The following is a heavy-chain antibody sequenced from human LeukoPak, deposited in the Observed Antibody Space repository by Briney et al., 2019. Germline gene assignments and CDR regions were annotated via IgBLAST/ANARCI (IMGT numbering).Heavy chain of an antibody. V-gene: IGHV3-66*01. Sequence: GGSLRLSCAVSGFTVSSNYMSWVRQAPGTGLEWVSVIYSGGSTDYADSVKGRFTISRDNSKNTLYLQMNSLRAEDTAIYYCARDLNNGSYHWFDPWGQGTLVTVSS. D-gene: IGHD1-26*01. CDR2: IYSGGST. CDR1: GFTVSSNY. CDR3: ARDLNNGSYHWFDP. J-gene: IGHJ5*02.